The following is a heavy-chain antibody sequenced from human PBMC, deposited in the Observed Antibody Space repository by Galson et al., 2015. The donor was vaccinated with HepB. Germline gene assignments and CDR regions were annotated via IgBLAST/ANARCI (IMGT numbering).Heavy chain of an antibody. J-gene: IGHJ4*02. D-gene: IGHD3-22*01. CDR2: IYYSGST. CDR3: ARRGDYYDDY. Sequence: TLSLTCTVSGDSISSGGYYWSWIRQHPEKGLEWIGYIYYSGSTYYNPSLKSRVTISVDTSKNQFSLKLSSATAADTAVYYCARRGDYYDDYWGQGTLVTVSS. V-gene: IGHV4-31*03. CDR1: GDSISSGGYY.